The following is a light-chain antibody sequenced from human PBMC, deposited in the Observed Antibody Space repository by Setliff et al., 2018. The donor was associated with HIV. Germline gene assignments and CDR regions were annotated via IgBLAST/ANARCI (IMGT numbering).Light chain of an antibody. CDR3: SSYTSSSTFYV. CDR1: SSDVGAFNY. Sequence: QSALTQPASVSGSPGQSITISCTGTSSDVGAFNYVSWYQQHPGTAPTLMISDVTNRPSGVSNRFSGSKSGNTASLTISGLQAEDEADYYCSSYTSSSTFYVFGTGTKVTVL. J-gene: IGLJ1*01. V-gene: IGLV2-14*03. CDR2: DVT.